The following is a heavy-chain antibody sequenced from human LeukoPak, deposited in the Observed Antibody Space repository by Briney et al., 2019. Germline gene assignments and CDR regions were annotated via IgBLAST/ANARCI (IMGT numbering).Heavy chain of an antibody. D-gene: IGHD2-21*01. Sequence: PSETLSLTCAVSGGSISSGGYSWSWIRQPPGRGLEWIGYIYYSGSTYYNPSLKSRVTISVDTSKNQFSLKLSSVTAADTAVYYCARGVMGNGHFDQWGQGTQVTVSS. CDR3: ARGVMGNGHFDQ. CDR1: GGSISSGGYS. CDR2: IYYSGST. V-gene: IGHV4-30-4*07. J-gene: IGHJ4*02.